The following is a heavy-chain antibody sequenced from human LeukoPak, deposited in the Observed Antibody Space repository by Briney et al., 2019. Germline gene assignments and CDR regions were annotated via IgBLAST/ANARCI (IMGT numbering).Heavy chain of an antibody. J-gene: IGHJ4*02. CDR1: GFIFDDHG. D-gene: IGHD6-13*01. V-gene: IGHV3-20*04. CDR2: LNWSGGIT. CDR3: ARFIAAPYYFDY. Sequence: GESLRLSCAAAGFIFDDHGMSWVRQAPGKGLEWVSGLNWSGGITGYADSVKGRFTIFRDNAKNSLYLQMNSLGAEDTAVYYCARFIAAPYYFDYWGRGTLVTVSS.